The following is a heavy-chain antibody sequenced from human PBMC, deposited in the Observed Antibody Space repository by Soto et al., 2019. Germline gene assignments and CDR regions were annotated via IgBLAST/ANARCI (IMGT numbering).Heavy chain of an antibody. J-gene: IGHJ4*02. D-gene: IGHD5-12*01. V-gene: IGHV3-30-3*01. CDR1: GFTFSSYA. CDR2: ISYDGSNK. CDR3: ARDRDGYNYWFDY. Sequence: QVQLVESGGGVVQPGRSLRLSCAASGFTFSSYAMHWVRQAPGKGLEWVAVISYDGSNKYYADSVKGRFTISRDNSKNTRYLQRNSLRAEDTAGYYGARDRDGYNYWFDYWGQGTLVTVSS.